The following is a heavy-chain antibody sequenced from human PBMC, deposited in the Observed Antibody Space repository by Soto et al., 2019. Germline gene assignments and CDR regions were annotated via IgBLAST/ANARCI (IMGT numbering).Heavy chain of an antibody. CDR2: INPNIGGT. D-gene: IGHD2-15*01. J-gene: IGHJ6*03. V-gene: IGHV1-2*04. Sequence: ASVKVSCKASGYTFTGYYMHWVRQAPGQGLEWMGWINPNIGGTNYAQKFQGWVTMTRDKSISTAYMELSSLRSEDTAVYYCARLYCSGGSCYSLSGYYYMDVWGKGTTVTVSS. CDR3: ARLYCSGGSCYSLSGYYYMDV. CDR1: GYTFTGYY.